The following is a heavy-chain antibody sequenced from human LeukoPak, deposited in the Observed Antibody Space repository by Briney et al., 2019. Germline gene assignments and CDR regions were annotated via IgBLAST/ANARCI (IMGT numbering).Heavy chain of an antibody. CDR1: GGSMSSYY. D-gene: IGHD1-26*01. CDR2: IFYSGST. V-gene: IGHV4-59*08. CDR3: ARRAYSGSYFDY. Sequence: PSETLSLTCTVSGGSMSSYYWSWIRQPPGKGLEWIGYIFYSGSTNYNPSLKSRVTISVDTSKNQFSLKLSSVTAADTAVYYCARRAYSGSYFDYWGQGTLVTVSS. J-gene: IGHJ4*02.